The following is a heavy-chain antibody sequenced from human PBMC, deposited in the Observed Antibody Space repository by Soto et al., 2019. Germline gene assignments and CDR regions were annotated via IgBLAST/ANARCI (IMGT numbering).Heavy chain of an antibody. CDR3: ARIPVYSSSWIFDY. CDR1: GFTFSSYW. CDR2: INSDGSST. Sequence: EVQLVESGGGLVQPGGSLRLSCAASGFTFSSYWMHWVRQAPGKGLVWVSRINSDGSSTSYADSVKGRFTISRDNANNPLYLQMNSLRAEDTAEYYCARIPVYSSSWIFDYWGQGTLVTVSS. D-gene: IGHD6-13*01. J-gene: IGHJ4*02. V-gene: IGHV3-74*01.